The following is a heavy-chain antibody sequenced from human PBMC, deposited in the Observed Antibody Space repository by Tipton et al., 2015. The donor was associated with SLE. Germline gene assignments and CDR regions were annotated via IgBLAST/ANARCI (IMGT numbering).Heavy chain of an antibody. CDR1: GFTFSSYA. D-gene: IGHD6-6*01. CDR2: IYPGDSDT. CDR3: ARRRSYYSSPWGFDI. V-gene: IGHV5-51*01. J-gene: IGHJ3*02. Sequence: SLRLSCSASGFTFSSYAMSWVRQAPGKGLEWMGIIYPGDSDTRYSPSFQGQVTISADKSISTAYLQWSSLKASDTAMYYCARRRSYYSSPWGFDIWGQGTMVTVSS.